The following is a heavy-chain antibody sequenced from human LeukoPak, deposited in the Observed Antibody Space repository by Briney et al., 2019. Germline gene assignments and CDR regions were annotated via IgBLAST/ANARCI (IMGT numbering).Heavy chain of an antibody. CDR3: AKAGFSGSDFDY. J-gene: IGHJ4*02. CDR2: INWNGGST. D-gene: IGHD1-26*01. CDR1: GFTFDDYG. V-gene: IGHV3-20*04. Sequence: GGSLRLSCAASGFTFDDYGMSWVRQAPGKGLEWVSGINWNGGSTGYADSVKGRFTISRDNAKNSLYLQMNSLRAEDTAVYYCAKAGFSGSDFDYWGQGTLVTVPS.